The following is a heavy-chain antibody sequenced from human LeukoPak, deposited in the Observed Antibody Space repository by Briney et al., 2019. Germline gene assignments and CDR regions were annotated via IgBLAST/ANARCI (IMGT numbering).Heavy chain of an antibody. D-gene: IGHD4-17*01. CDR3: AKGARGDTVTSIVGLNWFDP. J-gene: IGHJ5*02. CDR1: GITFRSYG. V-gene: IGHV3-30*18. CDR2: ISYDGSHK. Sequence: GGSLRLSCAASGITFRSYGMHWVRQAPGKGLEWVAVISYDGSHKYYADSVKGRFSISRDDSKNTLYLQMNSLRADDTAVYYCAKGARGDTVTSIVGLNWFDPWGQGTLVTVSS.